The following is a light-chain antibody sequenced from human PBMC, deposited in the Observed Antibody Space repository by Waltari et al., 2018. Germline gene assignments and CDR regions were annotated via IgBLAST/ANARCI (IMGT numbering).Light chain of an antibody. CDR3: QKYGSLPAT. J-gene: IGKJ1*01. CDR1: QSHSRY. CDR2: DAS. V-gene: IGKV3-20*01. Sequence: EIVLTQSPGTLSLSPGEKPTLSFRSSQSHSRYFAWYQQKPGQAPRLLIYDASTRATGIPDRFSGGGSGTDFSLTISRLEPEDFAVYYCQKYGSLPATFGQGTKVEI.